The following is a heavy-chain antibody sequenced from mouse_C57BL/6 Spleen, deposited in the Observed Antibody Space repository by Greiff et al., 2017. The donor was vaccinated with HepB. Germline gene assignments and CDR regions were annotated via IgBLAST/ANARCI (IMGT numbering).Heavy chain of an antibody. V-gene: IGHV1-53*01. CDR3: ARSIYGYYGFAY. CDR1: GYTFTSYW. Sequence: QVQLQQPGTELVKPGASVKLSCKASGYTFTSYWMHWVKQRPGQGLEWIGNINPSNGGTNYNEKFKSKATLTVDKSSSTAYMQLSSLTSEDSAVYYWARSIYGYYGFAYWGQRTLVTVSA. D-gene: IGHD2-3*01. J-gene: IGHJ3*01. CDR2: INPSNGGT.